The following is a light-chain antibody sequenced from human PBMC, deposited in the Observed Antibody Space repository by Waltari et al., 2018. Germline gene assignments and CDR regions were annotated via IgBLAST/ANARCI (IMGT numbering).Light chain of an antibody. CDR2: DAS. V-gene: IGKV1-33*01. CDR1: QDINKN. J-gene: IGKJ4*01. Sequence: DIQMTQAPSSLSAFVGDRVTITCQASQDINKNLNWFQQKPGKAPKVLIFDASSLRTGVPLRFSGSGSGTHFTFTISSLQPEDIATYYCQHYENLPLTFGGGTKVEIK. CDR3: QHYENLPLT.